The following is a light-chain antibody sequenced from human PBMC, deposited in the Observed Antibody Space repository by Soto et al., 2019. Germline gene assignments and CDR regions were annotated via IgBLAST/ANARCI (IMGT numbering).Light chain of an antibody. CDR3: QPYNNWPLT. CDR2: DTS. Sequence: EVVMRQSPATMSVSPGDGATLSCRASQGIGDTLAWYQHKPGQTPRLLIYDTSTRATGVPTRFSGSRSGAEFTLTIHSLQSEEFAVYYCQPYNNWPLTFGGGTKVEIK. J-gene: IGKJ4*01. V-gene: IGKV3-15*01. CDR1: QGIGDT.